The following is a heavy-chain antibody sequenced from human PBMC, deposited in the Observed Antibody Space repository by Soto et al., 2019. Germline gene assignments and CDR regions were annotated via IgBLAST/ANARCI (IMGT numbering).Heavy chain of an antibody. D-gene: IGHD1-26*01. CDR3: AKVIMGTYYFSDGFDI. CDR1: GFTFSSYG. J-gene: IGHJ3*02. V-gene: IGHV3-30*18. CDR2: ISYDGSKT. Sequence: GGSLRLSCAASGFTFSSYGMHWVRQAPGKGLEWVAVISYDGSKTYYADSVKGRFTISRENSKNTLYLQMNSLRPEDTAVYYCAKVIMGTYYFSDGFDIWGQGTLVTVSS.